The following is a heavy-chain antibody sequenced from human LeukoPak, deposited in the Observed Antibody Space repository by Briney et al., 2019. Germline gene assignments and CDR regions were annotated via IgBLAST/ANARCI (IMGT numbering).Heavy chain of an antibody. CDR1: GGSINGYY. CDR2: IYYSGST. D-gene: IGHD3-10*01. J-gene: IGHJ4*02. CDR3: ARAIYGSGSLFDY. Sequence: SETLSLTCTVSGGSINGYYWSWIRQPPGKGLEWIGYIYYSGSTNYNPSLKSRVTISVDTSKNQFSLKLSSVTAADTAVYYCARAIYGSGSLFDYWGQGTLVTVSS. V-gene: IGHV4-59*01.